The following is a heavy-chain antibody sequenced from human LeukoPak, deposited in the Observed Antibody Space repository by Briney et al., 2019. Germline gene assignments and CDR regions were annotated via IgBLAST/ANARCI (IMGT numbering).Heavy chain of an antibody. Sequence: SGGSLRLSCAASGFTFSSYSMNWVRQAPGKGLEWVSSISSSSSYIYYADSVKGRFTISRDNAKNSLYLQMNSLRAEDTAVYYCARRKWPVTTWYMDVWGKGTTVTVSS. V-gene: IGHV3-21*01. CDR2: ISSSSSYI. CDR3: ARRKWPVTTWYMDV. CDR1: GFTFSSYS. J-gene: IGHJ6*03. D-gene: IGHD4-17*01.